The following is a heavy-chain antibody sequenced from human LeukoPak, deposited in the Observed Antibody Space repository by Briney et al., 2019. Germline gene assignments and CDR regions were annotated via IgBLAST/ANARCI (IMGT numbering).Heavy chain of an antibody. CDR1: GFSLSTGGVG. D-gene: IGHD3-22*01. V-gene: IGHV2-5*01. CDR2: IYWNDDK. CDR3: AHGGGYYLPLDY. J-gene: IGHJ4*02. Sequence: SGPTLVNPTQTLTLTCTFSGFSLSTGGVGVGWIRQPPGKALEWLALIYWNDDKRYSPSLKSRLTITKDTSKNQVVLTMTNMDPVDTATYYCAHGGGYYLPLDYWGQGTLVTVSS.